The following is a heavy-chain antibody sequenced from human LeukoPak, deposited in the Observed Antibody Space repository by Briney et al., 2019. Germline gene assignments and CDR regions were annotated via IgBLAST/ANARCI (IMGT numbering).Heavy chain of an antibody. CDR1: GFTFSDYG. V-gene: IGHV3-30*03. J-gene: IGHJ3*02. Sequence: GGSLRLSCAASGFTFSDYGMYWVRQAPGKGLEWVTYISYEGSNKYYADSVKGRFTISRDNSKNTLYLQMNSLRAEDTAVYYCAIIIAAAGNDAFDIWGQGTMVTVSS. D-gene: IGHD6-13*01. CDR3: AIIIAAAGNDAFDI. CDR2: ISYEGSNK.